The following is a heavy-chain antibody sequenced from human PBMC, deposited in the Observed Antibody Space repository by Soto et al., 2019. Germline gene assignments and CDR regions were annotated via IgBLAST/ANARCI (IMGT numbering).Heavy chain of an antibody. CDR2: VYRSGAT. CDR3: ARQENPLARSGGDFDH. J-gene: IGHJ4*02. V-gene: IGHV4-61*01. Sequence: PSETLSLTCTASSGSVRSGNYHWSWIRQPPGKGLEWIGHVYRSGATNYNPSLNRRATISLDTSKNQFTLTLISATAADTATSYCARQENPLARSGGDFDHWGQGTQVTV. D-gene: IGHD3-16*01. CDR1: SGSVRSGNYH.